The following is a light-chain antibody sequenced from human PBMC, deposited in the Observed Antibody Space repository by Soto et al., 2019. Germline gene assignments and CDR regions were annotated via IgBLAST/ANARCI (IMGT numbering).Light chain of an antibody. Sequence: ENVLTQSPGPLSLSPGERATLSCRASQTVSSYLTWYQQRPGQAPRLLIYGASKRATGIPDRFSGSGSGTDFTLTISRLEPEDIALYYCQQYGTSPITFGQGTRLEIK. CDR2: GAS. J-gene: IGKJ5*01. V-gene: IGKV3-20*01. CDR3: QQYGTSPIT. CDR1: QTVSSY.